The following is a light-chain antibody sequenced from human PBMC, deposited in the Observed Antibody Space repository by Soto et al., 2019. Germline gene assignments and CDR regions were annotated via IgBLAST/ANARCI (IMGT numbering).Light chain of an antibody. CDR2: DAS. J-gene: IGKJ4*01. V-gene: IGKV3-11*01. CDR1: QSVSNY. CDR3: QQHIYRLS. Sequence: EIVLTHSPATLSLSPGERATLSCRASQSVSNYLAWYQQKPGQAPRLLIYDASNRATGIPARFSGSGSGTDFTLTISTLEPEYFAVYYCQQHIYRLSFCGGTKLDIK.